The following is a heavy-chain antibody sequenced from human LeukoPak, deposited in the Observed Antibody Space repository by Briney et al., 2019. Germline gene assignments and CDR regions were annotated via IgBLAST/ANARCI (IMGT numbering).Heavy chain of an antibody. CDR1: GYTLTELS. CDR2: FDPEDGET. V-gene: IGHV1-24*01. Sequence: GASVKVSCKVSGYTLTELSMHWVRQAPGKGLEWMGGFDPEDGETIYAQKFQGRVTMTEDTSTDTAYMELSSLRSEDTAVYYCATEYYYDSSGYYWRAFDIWGQGTMVTVSS. CDR3: ATEYYYDSSGYYWRAFDI. J-gene: IGHJ3*02. D-gene: IGHD3-22*01.